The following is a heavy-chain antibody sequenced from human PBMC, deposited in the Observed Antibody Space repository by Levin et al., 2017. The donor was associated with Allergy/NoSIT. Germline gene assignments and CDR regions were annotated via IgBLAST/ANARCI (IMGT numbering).Heavy chain of an antibody. Sequence: KNGESLKISCKGFGYTFTNYWIGWVRQMPGKGLEWMGIIYPGDSDTRYSPSFQGQVTISADKSISTAYLQWGSLKASDTAKYYCARRGPHYDDGSTYKAIDVWGQGTTVTVSS. V-gene: IGHV5-51*01. D-gene: IGHD3-22*01. CDR2: IYPGDSDT. J-gene: IGHJ6*02. CDR3: ARRGPHYDDGSTYKAIDV. CDR1: GYTFTNYW.